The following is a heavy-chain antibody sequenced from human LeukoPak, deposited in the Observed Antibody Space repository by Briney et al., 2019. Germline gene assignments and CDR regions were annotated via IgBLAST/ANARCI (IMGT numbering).Heavy chain of an antibody. CDR3: VRDALHTAHFDY. V-gene: IGHV3-48*02. CDR2: VSASGNI. Sequence: PGGSLRLSCAASGFTFSSYTMNWVRQAPGKGLQWVSTVSASGNIHYSESVKGRFTISRDNARNSLYLQMNSLRDEDTAVYYCVRDALHTAHFDYWGQGTLVTAPS. D-gene: IGHD5-18*01. J-gene: IGHJ4*02. CDR1: GFTFSSYT.